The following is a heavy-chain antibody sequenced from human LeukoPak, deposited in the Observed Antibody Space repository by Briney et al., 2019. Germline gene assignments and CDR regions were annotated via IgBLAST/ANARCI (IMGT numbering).Heavy chain of an antibody. Sequence: SETLSLTCTVSGGSVSSGSYYWSWIRQPPGKGLEWIGYIYYSGSTSYNPSLKSRVTISVVTSKNQFSLKLSSVTAADTAVYYCARGGYNPDTFDYWGQGTLVTVSS. CDR2: IYYSGST. CDR3: ARGGYNPDTFDY. D-gene: IGHD5-24*01. V-gene: IGHV4-61*01. J-gene: IGHJ4*02. CDR1: GGSVSSGSYY.